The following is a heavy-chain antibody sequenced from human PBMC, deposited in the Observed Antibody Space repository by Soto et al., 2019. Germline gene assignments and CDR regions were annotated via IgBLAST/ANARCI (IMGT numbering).Heavy chain of an antibody. D-gene: IGHD4-17*01. J-gene: IGHJ4*02. CDR2: ITSSGSLI. CDR1: GFTFSGYG. V-gene: IGHV3-48*03. CDR3: ATTVTKVDY. Sequence: EVHLVESGGGSVQPGGSLRLSCAASGFTFSGYGMNWVRQAPGKGLEWISFITSSGSLIYYADSLKGRFTISRDNAKNSLFLQMHSLRAEDTAVYYCATTVTKVDYWGQGTLVTVSS.